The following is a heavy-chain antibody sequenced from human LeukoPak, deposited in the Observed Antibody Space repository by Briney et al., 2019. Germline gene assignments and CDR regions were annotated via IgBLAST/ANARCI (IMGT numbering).Heavy chain of an antibody. CDR1: GGSISTYY. V-gene: IGHV4-59*01. CDR2: FYYTGST. Sequence: PSETLSLTCTVSGGSISTYYWSWIRQPPGKGLDWIGSFYYTGSTNYNPSLRSRVTISLDTSKNQISLRLSSVTAADTAVYYCARGGNALDYRGQGTLVTVSS. CDR3: ARGGNALDY. D-gene: IGHD4-23*01. J-gene: IGHJ4*02.